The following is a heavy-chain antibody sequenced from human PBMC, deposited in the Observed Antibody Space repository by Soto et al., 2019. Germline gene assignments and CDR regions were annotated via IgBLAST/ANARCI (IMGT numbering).Heavy chain of an antibody. CDR2: IYYSGTT. J-gene: IGHJ6*02. V-gene: IGHV4-30-2*01. Sequence: WSWVRQPPGKGLEWIGYIYYSGTTYYTPSLKSRLTMSMDRANDHFSLNLTSVTAADTAVYFCARGHYYYGMDVWGQGITVTVSS. CDR3: ARGHYYYGMDV.